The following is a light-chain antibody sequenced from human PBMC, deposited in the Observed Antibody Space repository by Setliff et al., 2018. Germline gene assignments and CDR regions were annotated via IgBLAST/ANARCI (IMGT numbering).Light chain of an antibody. CDR1: SSNIGSNT. CDR2: TNN. Sequence: QSALIQPPSASGTPGQRVTISCSGSSSNIGSNTVNWYQQFPGTAPKLLIYTNNQRPSGVPDRFSGSKSGTSASLAISGLQSEDEADYYCAVWDDNLNGPVFGGGTKVTVL. CDR3: AVWDDNLNGPV. V-gene: IGLV1-44*01. J-gene: IGLJ2*01.